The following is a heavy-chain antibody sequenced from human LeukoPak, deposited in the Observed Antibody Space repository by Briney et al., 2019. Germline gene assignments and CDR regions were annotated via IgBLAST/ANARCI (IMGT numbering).Heavy chain of an antibody. D-gene: IGHD3-3*01. CDR3: ARDSNDFWSGYYGLQHFDY. CDR2: ISSSGSTI. V-gene: IGHV3-11*04. Sequence: PGGSLRLSCAASGFTFSDYYMSWIRQAPGKGLEWVSYISSSGSTIYYADSVKGRFTISRDNAKNTLYLQMNSLRAEDTAVYYCARDSNDFWSGYYGLQHFDYWGQGTLVTVSS. J-gene: IGHJ4*02. CDR1: GFTFSDYY.